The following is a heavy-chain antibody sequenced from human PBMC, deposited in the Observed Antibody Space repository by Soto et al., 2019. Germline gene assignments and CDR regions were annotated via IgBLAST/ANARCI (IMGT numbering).Heavy chain of an antibody. D-gene: IGHD2-15*01. V-gene: IGHV3-23*01. CDR2: ISGSGGST. Sequence: EVQLLESGGGLVQPGGSLRLSCAASGFTFSSYAMSWVRQAPGKGLEWVSAISGSGGSTYYADSVKGRCTISRDNSKNTLYLQMNSLRAEDTAVYYCAKGYCSGGSCYPPYDAFDIWGQGTMVTVSS. CDR3: AKGYCSGGSCYPPYDAFDI. CDR1: GFTFSSYA. J-gene: IGHJ3*02.